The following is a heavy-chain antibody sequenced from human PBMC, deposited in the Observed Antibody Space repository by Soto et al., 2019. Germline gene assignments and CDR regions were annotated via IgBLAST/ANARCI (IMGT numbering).Heavy chain of an antibody. V-gene: IGHV4-39*07. CDR2: IYYSGST. CDR1: GGSISSSSYY. D-gene: IGHD3-22*01. J-gene: IGHJ5*02. Sequence: SETLSLTCTVSGGSISSSSYYWGWIRQPPGKGLEWIGSIYYSGSTYYNPSLKSRVTISVDTSKNQFSLKLSSVTAADTAVYYCARDRVATEYYYDTLYWFDPWGQGTLVTVSS. CDR3: ARDRVATEYYYDTLYWFDP.